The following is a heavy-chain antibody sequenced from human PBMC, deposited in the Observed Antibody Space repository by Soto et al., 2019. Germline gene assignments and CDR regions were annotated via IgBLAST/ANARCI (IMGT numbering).Heavy chain of an antibody. CDR3: ARDPGSTFNFDY. J-gene: IGHJ4*02. V-gene: IGHV1-69*04. Sequence: GASVKVSCKASGGTFSSYTISWVRQAPGQGLEWMGRIIPILGIANYAQKFQGRVTITADKSTSTAYMELSSLRSEDTAVYYCARDPGSTFNFDYWGQGTLVTVSS. CDR2: IIPILGIA. CDR1: GGTFSSYT.